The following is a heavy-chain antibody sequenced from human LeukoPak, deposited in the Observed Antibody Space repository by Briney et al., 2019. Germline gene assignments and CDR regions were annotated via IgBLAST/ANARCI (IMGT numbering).Heavy chain of an antibody. J-gene: IGHJ4*02. D-gene: IGHD5-18*01. CDR2: ISSSSSYI. V-gene: IGHV3-21*01. Sequence: PGGSLRLSCAASGFTFSSYSMNWVRQAPGKGLEWVSSISSSSSYIYYADSVKGRFTISRDNAKNSLYLQMNSLRAEDTAVYYCARDRGYSYGYALDYWGQGTLVTVSS. CDR3: ARDRGYSYGYALDY. CDR1: GFTFSSYS.